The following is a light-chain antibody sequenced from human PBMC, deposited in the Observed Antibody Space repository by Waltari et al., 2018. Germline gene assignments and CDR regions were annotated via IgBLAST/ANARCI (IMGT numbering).Light chain of an antibody. CDR3: QQRSNSFA. CDR2: DAS. CDR1: QSVSSY. J-gene: IGKJ3*01. V-gene: IGKV3-11*01. Sequence: EIVFTQSPATLSLSPGERATLPCRASQSVSSYLAWYQQKPGQAPRLLIYDASTRAAGIPARFSGSGSVTDFTLTISSLEPEDFAVYYCQQRSNSFAFGPGTRVDIK.